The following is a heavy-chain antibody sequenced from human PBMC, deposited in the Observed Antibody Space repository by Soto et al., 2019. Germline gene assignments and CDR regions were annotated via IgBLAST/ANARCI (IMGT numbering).Heavy chain of an antibody. CDR1: GGTFSSYA. Sequence: ASVKVSCKASGGTFSSYAISWVRQAPGQGLEWMGGIIPIFGTANYAQKFQGRVTITADESTSTAYMELSSLRSEDTAVYYCARIPSYYYDSSGYYGPDYWGQGTLVTVSS. CDR2: IIPIFGTA. D-gene: IGHD3-22*01. CDR3: ARIPSYYYDSSGYYGPDY. J-gene: IGHJ4*02. V-gene: IGHV1-69*13.